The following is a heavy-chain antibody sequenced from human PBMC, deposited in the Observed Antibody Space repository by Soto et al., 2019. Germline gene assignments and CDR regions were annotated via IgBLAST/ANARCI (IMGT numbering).Heavy chain of an antibody. D-gene: IGHD6-13*01. V-gene: IGHV1-2*04. J-gene: IGHJ3*02. CDR1: GYTFTGYY. CDR3: ARATKQQLVVGDAFDI. CDR2: INPNSGGT. Sequence: ASVKVSCKASGYTFTGYYTHWVRQAPGQGLEWMGWINPNSGGTNYAQKFQGWVTMTRDTSISTAYMELSRLRSDDTAVYYCARATKQQLVVGDAFDIWGQGTMVTVSS.